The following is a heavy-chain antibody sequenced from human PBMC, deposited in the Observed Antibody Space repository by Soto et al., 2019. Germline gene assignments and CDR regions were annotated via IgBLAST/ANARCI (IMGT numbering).Heavy chain of an antibody. Sequence: QLQLQESGPGLVKPSETLSLTCTVSGGSISSSSYYWGWIRQPPGKGLEWIGSIYYSGSTYYNPSHKSRVTISVDTSKNQYSQKQNSVTAADTAVYYCARRNVLRYFEGAAWFDPWGQGTLVTVSS. CDR3: ARRNVLRYFEGAAWFDP. J-gene: IGHJ5*02. V-gene: IGHV4-39*01. CDR2: IYYSGST. CDR1: GGSISSSSYY. D-gene: IGHD3-9*01.